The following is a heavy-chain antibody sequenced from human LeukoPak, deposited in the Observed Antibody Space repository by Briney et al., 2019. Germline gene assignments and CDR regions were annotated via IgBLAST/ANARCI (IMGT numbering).Heavy chain of an antibody. CDR1: GGSISSGDYY. Sequence: SQTLSLTCTVSGGSISSGDYYWSWIRQPPGKGLEWIGYIYYSGSTDYNPSLKSRVTISVDTSKNQFSLKLSSVTAADTAVYYCARAYCGGDCYPDYWGQGTLVTVSS. CDR3: ARAYCGGDCYPDY. CDR2: IYYSGST. V-gene: IGHV4-61*08. J-gene: IGHJ4*02. D-gene: IGHD2-21*02.